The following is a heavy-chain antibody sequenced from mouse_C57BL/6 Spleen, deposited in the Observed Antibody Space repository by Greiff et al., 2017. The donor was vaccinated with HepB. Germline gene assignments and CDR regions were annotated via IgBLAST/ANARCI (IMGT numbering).Heavy chain of an antibody. CDR1: GYTFTDYY. J-gene: IGHJ2*01. CDR2: INPNNGGT. CDR3: ARRVGYYDY. D-gene: IGHD2-3*01. Sequence: EVKLQQSGPELVKPGASVKISCKASGYTFTDYYMNWVKQSHGKSLEWIGDINPNNGGTSYNQKFKGKATLTVDKSSSTAYMELRSLTSEDSAVYYCARRVGYYDYWGQGTTLTVSS. V-gene: IGHV1-26*01.